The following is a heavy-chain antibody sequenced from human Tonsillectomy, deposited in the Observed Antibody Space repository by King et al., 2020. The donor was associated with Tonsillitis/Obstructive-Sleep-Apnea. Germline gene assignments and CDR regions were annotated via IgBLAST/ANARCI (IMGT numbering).Heavy chain of an antibody. V-gene: IGHV1-8*01. J-gene: IGHJ4*02. CDR3: VSGVRQLDY. Sequence: VQLVESGAEVKKPGASVTVSCKASGYTFTSYDINWVRQATGQGLEWMGWMNPNSGNTSYAQKFQGRVTMTRNTSISTAYMELSSLRSEDTAVYYCVSGVRQLDYWGQGTLVTVSS. D-gene: IGHD3-10*01. CDR1: GYTFTSYD. CDR2: MNPNSGNT.